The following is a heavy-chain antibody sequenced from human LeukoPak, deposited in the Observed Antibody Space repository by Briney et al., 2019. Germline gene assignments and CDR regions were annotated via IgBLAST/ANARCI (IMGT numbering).Heavy chain of an antibody. CDR2: TSGPGGSR. V-gene: IGHV3-23*01. CDR1: GFTFSSYA. D-gene: IGHD6-6*01. J-gene: IGHJ4*02. CDR3: AKKVGLVSAPLYYFDL. Sequence: GGSLRLSCAASGFTFSSYAMSWVRQAPGKGLEWVSATSGPGGSRDYADSVRGRFTISRDNSKNTLYLQMNSLRAEDTAIYYCAKKVGLVSAPLYYFDLWGQGTLVTVSS.